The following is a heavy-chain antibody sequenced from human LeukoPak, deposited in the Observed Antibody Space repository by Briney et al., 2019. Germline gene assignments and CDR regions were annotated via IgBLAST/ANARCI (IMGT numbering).Heavy chain of an antibody. CDR1: GYTFTGYY. V-gene: IGHV1-2*06. CDR2: INPNSGGT. J-gene: IGHJ4*02. CDR3: ARTLGVVPAAGFDY. Sequence: ASVKASCKASGYTFTGYYMHWVRQAPGQGLEWMGRINPNSGGTNYAQKFQGRVTMTRDTSISTAYMELSRLRSDDTAVYYCARTLGVVPAAGFDYWGQGTLVTVSS. D-gene: IGHD2-2*01.